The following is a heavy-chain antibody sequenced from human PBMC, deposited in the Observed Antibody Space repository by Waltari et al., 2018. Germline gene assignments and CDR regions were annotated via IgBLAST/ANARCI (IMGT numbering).Heavy chain of an antibody. Sequence: QVQLQESGPGLVKPSETLSLTCSVSGYSFSRAYYWGWIRQPPGKGLEWIGTIYESGSTYYNPSLKSGVTISLDTSRNQFSLTLTSVTAADTAGYYCVGGAIPGLDYWGQGTLVTVSS. CDR3: VGGAIPGLDY. V-gene: IGHV4-38-2*02. J-gene: IGHJ4*02. CDR1: GYSFSRAYY. CDR2: IYESGST. D-gene: IGHD3-16*01.